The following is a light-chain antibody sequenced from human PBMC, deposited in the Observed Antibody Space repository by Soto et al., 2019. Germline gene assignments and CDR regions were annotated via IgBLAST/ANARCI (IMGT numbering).Light chain of an antibody. J-gene: IGKJ1*01. CDR2: AAS. CDR3: QQSYNEWT. V-gene: IGKV1-39*01. CDR1: QSITIY. Sequence: DIQMTQSPSSLSASVGDRVTITCRASQSITIYLNWYQQRPGKAPKLLIYAASSLRSGVPSRFSGSGSGTDFTLTISSLQPEDLATYYCQQSYNEWTFGQGTKVEIK.